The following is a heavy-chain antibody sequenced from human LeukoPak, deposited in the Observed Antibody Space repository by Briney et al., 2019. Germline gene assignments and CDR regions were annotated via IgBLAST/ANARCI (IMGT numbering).Heavy chain of an antibody. CDR3: AKVSGRSGY. V-gene: IGHV3-23*01. D-gene: IGHD3-10*01. Sequence: PGGSLRLSCAASGFTVSSNYMSWVRQAPGKGLEWVSAISGSGGSTYYADSVKGRFTISRDNSKNALYLQMNSLRAEDTAVYYCAKVSGRSGYWGQGTLVTVSS. J-gene: IGHJ4*02. CDR2: ISGSGGST. CDR1: GFTVSSNY.